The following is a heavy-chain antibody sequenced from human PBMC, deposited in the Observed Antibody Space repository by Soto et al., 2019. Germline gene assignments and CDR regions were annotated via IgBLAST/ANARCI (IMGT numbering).Heavy chain of an antibody. D-gene: IGHD3-22*01. CDR3: ARLGGFYQAFDS. Sequence: SETLSLTCAVSGGSISSGGYSWSWIRQPPGKGLEWIGYIYHSGSTYYNPSLKSRVTISVDRSKNQFSLKLSSVTAADTAVYYCARLGGFYQAFDSWGQGTLVTVS. V-gene: IGHV4-30-2*01. CDR1: GGSISSGGYS. J-gene: IGHJ4*02. CDR2: IYHSGST.